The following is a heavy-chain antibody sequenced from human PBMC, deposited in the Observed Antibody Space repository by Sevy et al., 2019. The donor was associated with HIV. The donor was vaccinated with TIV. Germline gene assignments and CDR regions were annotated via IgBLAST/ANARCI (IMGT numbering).Heavy chain of an antibody. CDR2: VKEDGSEK. CDR1: GFTFSRYW. CDR3: ARGDYYDRSGFYIDAFDV. Sequence: GGSLRLSCAASGFTFSRYWMSWVRQAPGKGLEWVGNVKEDGSEKYYEDSVNGRFTISRDNAKNSRFLQMKSLRAEDTAVYSCARGDYYDRSGFYIDAFDVWGQGTMVTVSS. D-gene: IGHD3-22*01. J-gene: IGHJ3*01. V-gene: IGHV3-7*04.